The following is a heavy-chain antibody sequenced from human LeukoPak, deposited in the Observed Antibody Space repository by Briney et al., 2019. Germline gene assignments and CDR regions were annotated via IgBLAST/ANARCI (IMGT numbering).Heavy chain of an antibody. CDR3: ARVMATIYFDI. J-gene: IGHJ3*02. CDR1: GYTFTGYY. D-gene: IGHD5-24*01. CDR2: IIPIFGTA. Sequence: GASVKVSCKASGYTFTGYYMHWVRQAPGQGLEWMGGIIPIFGTANYAQKFQGRVTITADKSTSTAYMELSSLRSEDTAVYYCARVMATIYFDIWGQGTMVTVSS. V-gene: IGHV1-69*06.